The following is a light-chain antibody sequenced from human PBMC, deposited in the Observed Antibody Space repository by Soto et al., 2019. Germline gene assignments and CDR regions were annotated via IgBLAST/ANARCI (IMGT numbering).Light chain of an antibody. Sequence: EIVLTQSPGTLSLSPGERATLSCRASQSVSSSYLAWYQQKPGQAPRLLIYGASSRATGIPDRFSGSGSGTYFPITTRRLEPEDGGVYYCQKYGSSPVTFGQGTKVDIK. J-gene: IGKJ1*01. CDR1: QSVSSSY. V-gene: IGKV3-20*01. CDR2: GAS. CDR3: QKYGSSPVT.